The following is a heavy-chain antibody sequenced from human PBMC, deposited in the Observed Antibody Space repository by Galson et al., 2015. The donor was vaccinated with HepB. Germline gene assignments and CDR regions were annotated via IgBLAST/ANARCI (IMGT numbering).Heavy chain of an antibody. CDR3: ARDLRGSGDY. Sequence: SLRLSCAASGFTVSSNYMSWVRQAPGKGLEWVSVIYGGGSTYYADSVKGRFTISRDNSKNTLYLQMNSLRAEDTAVYFCARDLRGSGDYWGQGTLSPSPQ. D-gene: IGHD6-25*01. V-gene: IGHV3-66*01. CDR1: GFTVSSNY. J-gene: IGHJ4*02. CDR2: IYGGGST.